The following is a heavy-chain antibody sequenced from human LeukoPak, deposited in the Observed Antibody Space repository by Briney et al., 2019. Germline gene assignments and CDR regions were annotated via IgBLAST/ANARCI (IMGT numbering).Heavy chain of an antibody. Sequence: SETLSLTCTVSGGSISSYYWSWIRQPPGKGLEWIGYIYYSGSTNYNPSLKSRVTISVDTSKNQFSLKLSYVTAADTAVEYCGRGSLRPDYWGQGTLVTVSS. D-gene: IGHD3-16*02. V-gene: IGHV4-59*01. CDR1: GGSISSYY. CDR3: GRGSLRPDY. J-gene: IGHJ4*02. CDR2: IYYSGST.